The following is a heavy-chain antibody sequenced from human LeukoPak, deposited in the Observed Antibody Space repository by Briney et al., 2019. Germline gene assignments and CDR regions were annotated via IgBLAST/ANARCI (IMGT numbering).Heavy chain of an antibody. CDR1: GFPFSSYW. D-gene: IGHD3-3*01. V-gene: IGHV3-7*01. CDR2: IKQDGSEK. J-gene: IGHJ4*02. CDR3: ARQNYDFWSGDIVY. Sequence: PGGSLRLSCAASGFPFSSYWMSWVRQAPGKGLEWVANIKQDGSEKYYVDSVKGRFTISRDNAKNSLYLQMNSLRAEDTAVYYCARQNYDFWSGDIVYWGQGTLVTVSS.